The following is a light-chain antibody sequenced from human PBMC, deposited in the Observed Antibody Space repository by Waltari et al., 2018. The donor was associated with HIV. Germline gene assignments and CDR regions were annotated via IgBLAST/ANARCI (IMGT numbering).Light chain of an antibody. J-gene: IGLJ2*01. V-gene: IGLV2-8*01. CDR3: FSYAGNNYLL. Sequence: QSALTQPPSASGSPGQSVTISCAGTSSDIGLYNFVSWYQHHPGKAPKLMISEVSRRPSGVPDRFSCSKSGNTASLTVSVLQAEDEAAYYCFSYAGNNYLLFGGGTKLTVL. CDR1: SSDIGLYNF. CDR2: EVS.